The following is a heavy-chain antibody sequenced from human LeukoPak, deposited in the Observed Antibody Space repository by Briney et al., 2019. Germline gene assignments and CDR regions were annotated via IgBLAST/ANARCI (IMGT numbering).Heavy chain of an antibody. V-gene: IGHV3-53*01. CDR1: GFTASSNY. J-gene: IGHJ4*02. Sequence: GGSLRLSCAASGFTASSNYMSWVRQAPGKGLEWVSVIYSGGSTYYADSVKGRFTISRDNSKNTLYLQMNSLRAEDTAVYYCARVPAYYDSLYFDYWGQGTLVTVSS. D-gene: IGHD3-3*01. CDR2: IYSGGST. CDR3: ARVPAYYDSLYFDY.